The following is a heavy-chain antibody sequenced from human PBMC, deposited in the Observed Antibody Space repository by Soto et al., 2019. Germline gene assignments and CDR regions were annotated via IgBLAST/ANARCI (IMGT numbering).Heavy chain of an antibody. CDR1: GFTFSSYW. D-gene: IGHD3-10*01. Sequence: GGSLRLSCAASGFTFSSYWMSWVRQAPGKGLEWVANIKQDGSEKYYVDSVKGRFTISRDNAKNSLYLQMNSLRAEDTAVYYCARDSGEIPPYYYYYYGMDVWGQGTTVTVSS. J-gene: IGHJ6*02. CDR3: ARDSGEIPPYYYYYYGMDV. V-gene: IGHV3-7*03. CDR2: IKQDGSEK.